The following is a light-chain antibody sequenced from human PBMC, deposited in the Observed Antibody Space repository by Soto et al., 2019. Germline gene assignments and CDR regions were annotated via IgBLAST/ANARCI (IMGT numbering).Light chain of an antibody. CDR1: SSNIGSNY. J-gene: IGLJ2*01. Sequence: QSVLTQPPSASGTPGQRVTISCSGSSSNIGSNYVYWYQQLPGTAPKLLIYRNNQRPSRVPDRCSGSKSGTSASLAISGLRSEDEANYYSAAWDDSLSGHVVFGGGTQL. V-gene: IGLV1-47*01. CDR2: RNN. CDR3: AAWDDSLSGHVV.